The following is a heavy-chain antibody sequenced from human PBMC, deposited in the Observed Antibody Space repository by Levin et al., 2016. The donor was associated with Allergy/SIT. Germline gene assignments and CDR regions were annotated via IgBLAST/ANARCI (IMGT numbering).Heavy chain of an antibody. V-gene: IGHV5-51*01. J-gene: IGHJ2*01. CDR1: GYSFTSYW. CDR3: ARHREVGAVAGIPAYWYFDL. Sequence: KVSCKGSGYSFTSYWIGWVRQMPGKGLEWMGIIYPGDSDTRYSPSFQGQVTISADKSISTAYLQWSSLKASDTAMYYCARHREVGAVAGIPAYWYFDLWGRGTLVTVSS. D-gene: IGHD6-19*01. CDR2: IYPGDSDT.